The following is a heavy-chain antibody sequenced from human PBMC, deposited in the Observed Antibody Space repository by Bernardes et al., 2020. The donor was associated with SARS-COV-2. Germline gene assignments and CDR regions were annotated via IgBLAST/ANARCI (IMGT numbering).Heavy chain of an antibody. CDR3: AKDRFPGSSFMDV. CDR2: ISWNSGSI. J-gene: IGHJ6*02. Sequence: GGSLRLSCAASGFTFDDYAMHWVRQAPGKGLEWVSGISWNSGSIGYADSVKGRFTISRDNAKNSLYLQMNSLRAEDTALYYCAKDRFPGSSFMDVWGQGTTVTVSS. V-gene: IGHV3-9*01. D-gene: IGHD3-10*01. CDR1: GFTFDDYA.